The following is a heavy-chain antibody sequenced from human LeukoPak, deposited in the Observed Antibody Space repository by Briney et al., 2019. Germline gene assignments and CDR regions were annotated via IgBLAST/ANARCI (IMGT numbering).Heavy chain of an antibody. D-gene: IGHD3-10*01. CDR3: ARVSIEIWFGELLLNWFDP. Sequence: SVKVSCKASGGTFTSNAISWVRQAPGQGLEWMGGIVPIFGTANYAQKFQGRVTITADESTSTAYMELSSLRSDDTAVYYCARVSIEIWFGELLLNWFDPWGQGTLVTVSS. V-gene: IGHV1-69*13. CDR1: GGTFTSNA. CDR2: IVPIFGTA. J-gene: IGHJ5*02.